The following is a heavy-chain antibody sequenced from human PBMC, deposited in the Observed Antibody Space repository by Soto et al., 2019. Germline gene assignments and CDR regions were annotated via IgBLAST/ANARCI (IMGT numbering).Heavy chain of an antibody. CDR3: ARLESSSWYDDAFDI. CDR1: GYSFTSYW. J-gene: IGHJ3*02. Sequence: GGSLRLSCKGSGYSFTSYWIGWVRQMPGKGLEWMGIIYPGDSDTRYSPSFQGQVTISADKSISTAYLQWSSLKASDTAMYYCARLESSSWYDDAFDIWGQGTMVTVSS. D-gene: IGHD6-13*01. CDR2: IYPGDSDT. V-gene: IGHV5-51*01.